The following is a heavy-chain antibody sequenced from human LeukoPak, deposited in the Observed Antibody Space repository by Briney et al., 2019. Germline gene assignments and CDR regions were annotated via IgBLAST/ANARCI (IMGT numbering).Heavy chain of an antibody. Sequence: GGSLRLSCMVSGLRFSLYGMSWVRQAPGKGLEWVTGIRNSGDRKYYADSVTGRFAISRDNAKNSLYLQMNSLRDEDTAVYYCASSGSYRFDYWGQGTLVTVSS. D-gene: IGHD1-26*01. CDR1: GLRFSLYG. V-gene: IGHV3-48*02. CDR2: IRNSGDRK. CDR3: ASSGSYRFDY. J-gene: IGHJ4*02.